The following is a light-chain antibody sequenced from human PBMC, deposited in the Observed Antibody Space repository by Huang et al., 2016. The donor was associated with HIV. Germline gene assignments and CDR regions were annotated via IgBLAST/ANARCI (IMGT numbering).Light chain of an antibody. CDR3: QQYGRPPT. V-gene: IGKV3-20*01. J-gene: IGKJ4*01. CDR1: QSVND. CDR2: GAS. Sequence: IVLTQSPGTLSLSPGERATLSCRASQSVNDLAWYQQKPGQAPRLLIYGASSRATGSPDRFSGSGSGTEFTRTISRLEPEDFAVYHCQQYGRPPTFGGGTKVEIK.